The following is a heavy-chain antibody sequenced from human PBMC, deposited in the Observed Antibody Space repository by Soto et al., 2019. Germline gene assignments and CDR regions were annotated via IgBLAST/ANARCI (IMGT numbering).Heavy chain of an antibody. J-gene: IGHJ4*02. Sequence: QVQLVQSGAEVKKPGASVKVSCKASGYTFTSYGISWVRQAPGQGLEWMGWISAYNGNTNYAQKLQGRVTMTTDTSXXTAYMELXSLRSDXXAVYYCARPLHDYGPHGDYWGQGTLVTVSS. V-gene: IGHV1-18*01. CDR3: ARPLHDYGPHGDY. CDR2: ISAYNGNT. CDR1: GYTFTSYG. D-gene: IGHD4-17*01.